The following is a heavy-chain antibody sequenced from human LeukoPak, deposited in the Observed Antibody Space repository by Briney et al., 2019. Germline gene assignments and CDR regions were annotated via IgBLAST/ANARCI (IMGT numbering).Heavy chain of an antibody. V-gene: IGHV4-61*02. D-gene: IGHD3-10*01. CDR2: IYTSGST. CDR3: ARGGGTSRGYFDY. CDR1: GGSISSGSYY. J-gene: IGHJ4*02. Sequence: SETLSLTCTVSGGSISSGSYYWSWIRQPAGKGLEWIGRIYTSGSTNYNPSLKSRVTISVDKSKNQFSLKLSSVTAADTAVYYCARGGGTSRGYFDYWGQGTLVTVSS.